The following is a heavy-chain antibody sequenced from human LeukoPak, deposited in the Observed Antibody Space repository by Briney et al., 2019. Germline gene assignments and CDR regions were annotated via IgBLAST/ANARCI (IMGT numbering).Heavy chain of an antibody. J-gene: IGHJ4*02. V-gene: IGHV3-7*01. CDR1: GFTFSSYW. CDR2: IKEDGSEK. D-gene: IGHD3-3*01. Sequence: GGSLRLSCAASGFTFSSYWMSWVRQAPGKGLEWVANIKEDGSEKYYVDSVKGRFTISRDNAKNSLYLQMNSLRAEDTAVYYCARDGVSLRFLEWHPFFDYWAREPWSPSPQ. CDR3: ARDGVSLRFLEWHPFFDY.